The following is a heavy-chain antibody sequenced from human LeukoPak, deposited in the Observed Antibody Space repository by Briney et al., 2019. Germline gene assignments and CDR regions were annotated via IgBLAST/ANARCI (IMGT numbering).Heavy chain of an antibody. J-gene: IGHJ1*01. V-gene: IGHV5-51*01. Sequence: GESLKISCKGSGYSFTSYWIGWVRQMPGKGLEWMGIIYPGDSDTRYSPSFQGQVTISADKSISTAYLQWSSLKASDTAMYYCASTGYCRSTSCYMSFQHWGQGTLVTVSS. CDR3: ASTGYCRSTSCYMSFQH. CDR1: GYSFTSYW. CDR2: IYPGDSDT. D-gene: IGHD2-2*02.